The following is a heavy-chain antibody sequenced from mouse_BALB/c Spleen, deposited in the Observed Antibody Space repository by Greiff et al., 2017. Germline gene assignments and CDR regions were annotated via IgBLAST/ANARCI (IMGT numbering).Heavy chain of an antibody. CDR3: AREVITTVVATDY. D-gene: IGHD1-1*01. Sequence: QVHVKQSGPELVKPGASVKISCKASGYAFSSSWMNWVKQRPGQGLEWIGRIYPGDGDTNYNGKFKGKATLTADKSSSTAYMQLSSLTSVDSAVYFCAREVITTVVATDYGGQGTTLTVSS. V-gene: IGHV1-82*01. J-gene: IGHJ2*01. CDR1: GYAFSSSW. CDR2: IYPGDGDT.